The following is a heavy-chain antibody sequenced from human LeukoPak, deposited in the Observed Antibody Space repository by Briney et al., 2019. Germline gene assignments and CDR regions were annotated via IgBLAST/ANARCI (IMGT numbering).Heavy chain of an antibody. D-gene: IGHD4-23*01. Sequence: GASVKVSCKASGGTFSSYAISWVRQAPGQGLEWMGRIIPIFGTANYAQKFQGRVTITTDESTSTACMELSSLRSEDTAVYYCAREVLPDFNGGNSAYYYMDVWGKGTTVTVSS. V-gene: IGHV1-69*05. J-gene: IGHJ6*03. CDR1: GGTFSSYA. CDR3: AREVLPDFNGGNSAYYYMDV. CDR2: IIPIFGTA.